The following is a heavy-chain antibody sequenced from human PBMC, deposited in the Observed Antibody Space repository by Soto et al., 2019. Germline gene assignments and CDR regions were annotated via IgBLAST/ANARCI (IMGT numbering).Heavy chain of an antibody. D-gene: IGHD5-12*01. Sequence: QVQLVQSGAEVKKPGATVKVSCKASGYTFTNYGISWVRQDPGQGLEWMGWISTYNGNANYAQKLQGKVTMTTDTSTSTAYMELRSLSSDDTAVYYCAREDRDAYDYLDYWGQGTLVTVSS. V-gene: IGHV1-18*01. CDR1: GYTFTNYG. J-gene: IGHJ4*02. CDR3: AREDRDAYDYLDY. CDR2: ISTYNGNA.